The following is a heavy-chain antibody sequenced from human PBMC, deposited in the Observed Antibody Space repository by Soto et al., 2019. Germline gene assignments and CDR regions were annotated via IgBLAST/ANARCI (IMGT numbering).Heavy chain of an antibody. CDR1: GFTFSSYA. Sequence: EVQLLASGGGLVQPGVSLTLSCAASGFTFSSYAMSWVRHAPGNGLEWVSAISGSGGSTYYADSVKGRFTISRDNSKNTLYLQMNSLRAEDTAVYYCAKDVTIFGVPNWFDPWGQGTLVTVSS. D-gene: IGHD3-3*01. J-gene: IGHJ5*02. V-gene: IGHV3-23*01. CDR2: ISGSGGST. CDR3: AKDVTIFGVPNWFDP.